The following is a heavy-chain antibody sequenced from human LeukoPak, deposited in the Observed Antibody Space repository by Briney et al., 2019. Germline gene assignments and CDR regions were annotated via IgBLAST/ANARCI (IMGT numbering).Heavy chain of an antibody. CDR2: IYYSGST. Sequence: PSETLSLTGTVSGGSISSYYGSWIRQPPGKGLEWVGYIYYSGSTNYNPSLKSRVTISVDTSENQFSLKLSSVTAADTAVYYCARSSQAAFDIWGQGTMVTVSS. CDR3: ARSSQAAFDI. V-gene: IGHV4-59*01. CDR1: GGSISSYY. J-gene: IGHJ3*02.